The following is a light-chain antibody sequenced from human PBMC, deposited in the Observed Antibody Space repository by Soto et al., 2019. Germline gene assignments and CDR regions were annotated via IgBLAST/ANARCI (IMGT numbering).Light chain of an antibody. Sequence: EIVLTQSPGTLSLSPGARATLSCRASQSVSSSYLAWYQQRPGQAPRLLIFGASYRATGIPDRFSGSGSGTDFTLTISRLEPEDFAVYYCQQYRSSPPAFTFGPGTKVDSK. CDR1: QSVSSSY. CDR3: QQYRSSPPAFT. J-gene: IGKJ3*01. V-gene: IGKV3-20*01. CDR2: GAS.